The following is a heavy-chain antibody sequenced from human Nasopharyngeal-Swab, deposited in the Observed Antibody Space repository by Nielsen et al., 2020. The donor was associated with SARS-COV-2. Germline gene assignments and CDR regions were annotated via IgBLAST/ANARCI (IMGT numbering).Heavy chain of an antibody. CDR2: INHSGGT. V-gene: IGHV4-34*01. J-gene: IGHJ6*03. D-gene: IGHD6-6*01. Sequence: WIRQPPGKGLEWIGEINHSGGTNYNPSLKSRVTISVDTSKNQFSLKLSSVTAADTAVYYCAGVLRGVAARPLGFGYYYYYYMDVWGKGTTVTVSS. CDR3: AGVLRGVAARPLGFGYYYYYYMDV.